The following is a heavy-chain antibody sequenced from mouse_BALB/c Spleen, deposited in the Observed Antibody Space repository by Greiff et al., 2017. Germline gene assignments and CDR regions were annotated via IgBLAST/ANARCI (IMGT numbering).Heavy chain of an antibody. CDR1: GYAFSSYW. CDR3: VRDDSAY. J-gene: IGHJ3*01. CDR2: IYPGDGDT. Sequence: QVQLKESGAELVRPGSSVKISCKASGYAFSSYWMNWVQQRPGQGLEWIGQIYPGDGDTNYNGKFKGKATLTADKSSNTAYMQLSSLTSEDSAVYFCVRDDSAYWGQGTLVTVSA. V-gene: IGHV1-80*01.